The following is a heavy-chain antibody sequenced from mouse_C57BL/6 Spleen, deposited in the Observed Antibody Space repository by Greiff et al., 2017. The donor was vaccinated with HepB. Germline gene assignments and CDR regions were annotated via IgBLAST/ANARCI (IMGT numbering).Heavy chain of an antibody. CDR1: GYSFTGYF. CDR3: ARSYDYDDWFAY. J-gene: IGHJ3*01. Sequence: LVKPGDSVKISCKASGYSFTGYFMNWVMQSHGKSLEWIGRINPYNGDTFYNQKFKGKATLTVDKSSSTAHMELRSLTSEDSAVYYCARSYDYDDWFAYWGQGTLVTVSA. CDR2: INPYNGDT. D-gene: IGHD2-4*01. V-gene: IGHV1-20*01.